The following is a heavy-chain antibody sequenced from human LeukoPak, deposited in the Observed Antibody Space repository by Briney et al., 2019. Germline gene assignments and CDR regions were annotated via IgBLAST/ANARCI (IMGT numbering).Heavy chain of an antibody. CDR3: AREGYNWNPCDY. J-gene: IGHJ4*02. CDR1: GYTFTSYG. V-gene: IGHV1-18*01. D-gene: IGHD1-20*01. Sequence: ASVRVSCKASGYTFTSYGISWVRQAPGEGLEWMGWISAYNGNTNYAQTLQGRVTMTTDTSTSTAYMELRSLRSDDTAVYYCAREGYNWNPCDYWGQGTLVTVSS. CDR2: ISAYNGNT.